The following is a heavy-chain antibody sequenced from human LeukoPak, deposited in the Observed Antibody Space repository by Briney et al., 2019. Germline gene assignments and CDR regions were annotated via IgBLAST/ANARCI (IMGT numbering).Heavy chain of an antibody. D-gene: IGHD6-19*01. CDR3: TGRLVEDY. J-gene: IGHJ4*02. V-gene: IGHV3-48*03. Sequence: GGSLRLSCAASGFTFRSYEMNWVRQAPGKGLEWVSYISNSGHSVYYADSVQGRFTISRDNTKNSLYLQMNTLRAEDTAVYYCTGRLVEDYWGQGTLVTVSS. CDR1: GFTFRSYE. CDR2: ISNSGHSV.